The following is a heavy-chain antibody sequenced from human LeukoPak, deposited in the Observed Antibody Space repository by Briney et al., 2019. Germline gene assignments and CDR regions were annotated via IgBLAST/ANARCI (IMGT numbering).Heavy chain of an antibody. V-gene: IGHV3-30*03. Sequence: PGGSLRLSCAASGFTFSSYGMHWVPQAPGQGLEWVAVISYDGSNKYYADSVKGRFTISRDNSKNTLYLQMNSLRAEDTAVYYCARDLDSSGWYYWYFDLWGRGTLVTVSS. D-gene: IGHD6-19*01. CDR1: GFTFSSYG. CDR3: ARDLDSSGWYYWYFDL. CDR2: ISYDGSNK. J-gene: IGHJ2*01.